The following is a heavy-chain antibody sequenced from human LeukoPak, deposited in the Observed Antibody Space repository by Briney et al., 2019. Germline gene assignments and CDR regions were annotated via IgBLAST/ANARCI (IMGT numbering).Heavy chain of an antibody. CDR2: TYYRSKWYN. D-gene: IGHD3-22*01. CDR3: ARDQYYYDSSGYYYPSGYYYYMDV. J-gene: IGHJ6*03. CDR1: GDSVSSNAAA. Sequence: SQTLSLTCAISGDSVSSNAAAWNWFRQSPSRGLEWLGRTYYRSKWYNDYAVSVKSRITINPDTSKNQFSLQLNSVTPEDTAVYYCARDQYYYDSSGYYYPSGYYYYMDVWGKGTTVTVSS. V-gene: IGHV6-1*01.